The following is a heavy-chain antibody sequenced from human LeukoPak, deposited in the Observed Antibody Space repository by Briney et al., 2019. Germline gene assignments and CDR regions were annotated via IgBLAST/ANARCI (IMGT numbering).Heavy chain of an antibody. Sequence: GGSLILPCAASGFTFSNYAMSWVRQAPGPGLEWLSTISGSGVGTYYADSVKGRFTISRDNSKNTLYLQVNSLRAEDTAVYYCAKDRSIAAAANYFDYWGQGTLVTVSS. CDR3: AKDRSIAAAANYFDY. CDR2: ISGSGVGT. V-gene: IGHV3-23*01. CDR1: GFTFSNYA. D-gene: IGHD6-13*01. J-gene: IGHJ4*02.